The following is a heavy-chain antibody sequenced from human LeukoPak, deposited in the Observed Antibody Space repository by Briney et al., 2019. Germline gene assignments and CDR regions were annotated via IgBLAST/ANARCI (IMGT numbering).Heavy chain of an antibody. Sequence: SETLSLTCTVSGGSISSYYWSWIRQPPGKGLEWIGEINHSGSTNYNPSLKSRVTISVDTSKNQFSLKLSSVTAADTAVYYCARGHTPYYDSSGYSREKYFDYWGQGTLVTVSS. D-gene: IGHD3-22*01. J-gene: IGHJ4*02. V-gene: IGHV4-34*01. CDR1: GGSISSYY. CDR3: ARGHTPYYDSSGYSREKYFDY. CDR2: INHSGST.